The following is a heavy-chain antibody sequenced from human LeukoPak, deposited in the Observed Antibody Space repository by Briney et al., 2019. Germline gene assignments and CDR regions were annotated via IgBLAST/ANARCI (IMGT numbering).Heavy chain of an antibody. V-gene: IGHV3-48*04. CDR2: ISSSSSTI. Sequence: GGSLRLSCAASGFTFSSYSMNWVRQAPGKGLEWVSYISSSSSTIYYADSVKGRFTISRDNAKNSLYLQMNSLRAEDTAVYYCATLRGDYGETYYYYYMDVWGRGTTVTVYS. J-gene: IGHJ6*03. CDR3: ATLRGDYGETYYYYYMDV. CDR1: GFTFSSYS. D-gene: IGHD4-17*01.